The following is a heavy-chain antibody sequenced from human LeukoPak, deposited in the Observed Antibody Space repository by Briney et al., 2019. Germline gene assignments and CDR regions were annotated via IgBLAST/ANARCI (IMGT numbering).Heavy chain of an antibody. CDR3: AKDMNYDSSGPFDY. J-gene: IGHJ4*02. Sequence: PGGSLRLSCAASGFTFSSYWMHWVRQAPGKGLGWVSRTNSDGSSTSYADSVKGRFTISRDNAKNSLYLQMNSLRAEDTALYYCAKDMNYDSSGPFDYWGQGTLVTVSS. D-gene: IGHD3-22*01. V-gene: IGHV3-74*01. CDR1: GFTFSSYW. CDR2: TNSDGSST.